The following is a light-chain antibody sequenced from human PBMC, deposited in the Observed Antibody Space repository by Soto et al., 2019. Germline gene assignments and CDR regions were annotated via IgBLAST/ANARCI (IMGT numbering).Light chain of an antibody. V-gene: IGLV2-14*01. Sequence: QSVLTQPASVSGSPGQSITISCTVTSNDVGGYNFVSWYQQHPDKAPRLMIYEVTNRPSGVSDRFSGSKSGNTASLTISGLQAEDEADYYCTSFTSIHTYVFGTGTKVTVL. CDR3: TSFTSIHTYV. CDR1: SNDVGGYNF. CDR2: EVT. J-gene: IGLJ1*01.